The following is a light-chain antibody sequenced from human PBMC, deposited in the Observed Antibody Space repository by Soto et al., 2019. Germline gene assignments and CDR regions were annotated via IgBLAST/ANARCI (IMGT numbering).Light chain of an antibody. CDR3: QSYDSSLSGFVV. Sequence: QSVLTQPPSVSGAPGQRVTISCTGSSSNIGAGYNVHWYQQLPGAAPKLLIYGNSNRPSGVPDRFSGSKSGTSASLAITGLQAEDEADYDCQSYDSSLSGFVVFGGGTKPPS. CDR2: GNS. J-gene: IGLJ2*01. CDR1: SSNIGAGYN. V-gene: IGLV1-40*01.